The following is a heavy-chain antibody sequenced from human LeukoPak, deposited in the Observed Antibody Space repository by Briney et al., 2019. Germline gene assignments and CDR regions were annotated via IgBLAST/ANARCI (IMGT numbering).Heavy chain of an antibody. J-gene: IGHJ3*02. Sequence: GASVKVSCKASGYTFTSYGISWVRQAPGQGLEGIGWISAYNGNTNYAQKLQGRVNITTDTSTSTAYMELRSLRSDDTAVYCCARPGGNDAFDIWGQGTMVTVSS. V-gene: IGHV1-18*01. CDR2: ISAYNGNT. D-gene: IGHD2-8*02. CDR1: GYTFTSYG. CDR3: ARPGGNDAFDI.